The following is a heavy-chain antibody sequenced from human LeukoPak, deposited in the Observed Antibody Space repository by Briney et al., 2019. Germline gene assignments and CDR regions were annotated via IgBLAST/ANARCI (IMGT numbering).Heavy chain of an antibody. CDR1: GCTFTGYY. Sequence: ASVKVSCKASGCTFTGYYMHWVRQAPGQGLEWMGLINPNSGGTNYAQKFQGRVTMTRDTSISTAYMELSRLRSDDTAVYYCAREEYYYDSSGYYSPIDYWGQGTLVTVSS. D-gene: IGHD3-22*01. CDR2: INPNSGGT. CDR3: AREEYYYDSSGYYSPIDY. J-gene: IGHJ4*02. V-gene: IGHV1-2*06.